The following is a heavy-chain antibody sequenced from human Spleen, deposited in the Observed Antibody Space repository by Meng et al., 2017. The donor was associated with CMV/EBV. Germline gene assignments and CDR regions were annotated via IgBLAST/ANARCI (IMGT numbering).Heavy chain of an antibody. V-gene: IGHV3-43D*03. Sequence: GGSLRLSCAASGFTFDDYAMHWVRQAPGKGLEWVSLISWDGGSTYYADSVKGRFTISRDNSKNSLYLQMNSLRAEDTALYYCAKDSNYDYYYGMDVWGQGTLVTVSS. CDR1: GFTFDDYA. J-gene: IGHJ6*02. D-gene: IGHD4/OR15-4a*01. CDR2: ISWDGGST. CDR3: AKDSNYDYYYGMDV.